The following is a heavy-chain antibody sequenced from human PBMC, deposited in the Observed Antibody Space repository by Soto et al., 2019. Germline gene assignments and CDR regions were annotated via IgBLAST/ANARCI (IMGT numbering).Heavy chain of an antibody. D-gene: IGHD4-17*01. CDR2: IYYSGST. J-gene: IGHJ5*02. V-gene: IGHV4-31*03. CDR3: ARSPSAYGDSDPWVDP. Sequence: QVQLQESGPGLVKPSQTLSLTCTVSGGSISSGGYYWSWIRQHPGNGLEWIGYIYYSGSTYYNPCVKRRVTISVDTYKNLFSVKLSSVTAADTALYYCARSPSAYGDSDPWVDPWGQGTLVTVSS. CDR1: GGSISSGGYY.